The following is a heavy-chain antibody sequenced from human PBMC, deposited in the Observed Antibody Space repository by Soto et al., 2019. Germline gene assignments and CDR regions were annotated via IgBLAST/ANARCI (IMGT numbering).Heavy chain of an antibody. CDR3: ARHNYYGMDV. V-gene: IGHV5-51*01. J-gene: IGHJ6*02. CDR1: GYIFTSSW. CDR2: IYPSDSDT. Sequence: GESLKISCKASGYIFTSSWIAWVRQMPGKGLEWMGIIYPSDSDTRYSPSFQGRVTISADKSISTAYLQWSSLKASDTAMYYCARHNYYGMDVWGQGTTVTVSS.